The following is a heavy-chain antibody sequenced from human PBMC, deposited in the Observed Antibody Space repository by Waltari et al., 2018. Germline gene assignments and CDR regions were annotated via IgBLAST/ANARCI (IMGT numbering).Heavy chain of an antibody. CDR3: ARLSDYGGNGYFDY. J-gene: IGHJ4*02. CDR1: GYSFTSYW. D-gene: IGHD4-17*01. V-gene: IGHV5-51*01. Sequence: EVQLVQSGAEVKKPGESLKISCKGSGYSFTSYWIGWVRQMPGKGLEWMGITNPGDPTTRYSPSVQGQVTISADKSISTAYLQWSSLKASDTAMYYCARLSDYGGNGYFDYWGQGTLVTVSS. CDR2: TNPGDPTT.